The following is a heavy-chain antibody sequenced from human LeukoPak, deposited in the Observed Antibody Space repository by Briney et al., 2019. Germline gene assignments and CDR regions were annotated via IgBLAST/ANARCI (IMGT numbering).Heavy chain of an antibody. CDR2: IYYSGST. Sequence: TSETLSLTCTVSGGSISSYYWSWIRQHPGKGLEWIGYIYYSGSTYYNPSLKSRVTISVDTSKNQFSLKLSSVTAADTAVYYCARIPAYYDFWSGHYGMDVWGQGTTVTVSS. D-gene: IGHD3-3*01. V-gene: IGHV4-59*06. CDR1: GGSISSYY. J-gene: IGHJ6*02. CDR3: ARIPAYYDFWSGHYGMDV.